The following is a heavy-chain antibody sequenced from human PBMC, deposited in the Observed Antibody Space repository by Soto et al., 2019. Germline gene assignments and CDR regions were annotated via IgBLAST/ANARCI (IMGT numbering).Heavy chain of an antibody. Sequence: ASVKVSSKASGYTFTSYGISWVRQAPGQGLEWMGWISAYNGNTNYAQKLQGRVTMTTDTSTSTAYMELRSLISDDTAVYYRARDLYCGGDCYSVPEYFQHWGQGTLVTVSS. D-gene: IGHD2-21*01. J-gene: IGHJ1*01. V-gene: IGHV1-18*01. CDR2: ISAYNGNT. CDR3: ARDLYCGGDCYSVPEYFQH. CDR1: GYTFTSYG.